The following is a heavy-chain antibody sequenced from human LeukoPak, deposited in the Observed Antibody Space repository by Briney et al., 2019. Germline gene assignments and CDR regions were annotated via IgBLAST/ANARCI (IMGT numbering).Heavy chain of an antibody. Sequence: PSETLSLTCAVYGESFSGYYWSWIRQPPGKGLEWIGEINHSGSTNYNPSLKSRVTISVDTSKNQFSLKLSSVTAADTAVYYCARNRYYYGSGSYPSSSYYYYYGMDVWGQGTTVTVSS. V-gene: IGHV4-34*01. CDR1: GESFSGYY. CDR2: INHSGST. J-gene: IGHJ6*02. D-gene: IGHD3-10*01. CDR3: ARNRYYYGSGSYPSSSYYYYYGMDV.